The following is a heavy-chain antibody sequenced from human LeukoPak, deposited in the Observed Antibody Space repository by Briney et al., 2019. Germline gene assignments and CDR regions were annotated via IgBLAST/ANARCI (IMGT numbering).Heavy chain of an antibody. CDR2: IYYTGIT. J-gene: IGHJ3*02. V-gene: IGHV4-59*01. CDR3: ARTLTPRTIWDAFHI. D-gene: IGHD3-9*01. Sequence: SETLSLTCTVSDDSISRYYWSWIRQPPGKGLEWIGYIYYTGITSYNPSLNSRVTISVDTSKIQISLKLTSVPAADTAVYYCARTLTPRTIWDAFHIWGQGTMVTVSS. CDR1: DDSISRYY.